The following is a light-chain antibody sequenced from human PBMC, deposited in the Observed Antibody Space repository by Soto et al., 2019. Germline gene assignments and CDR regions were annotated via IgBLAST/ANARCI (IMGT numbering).Light chain of an antibody. CDR3: QQRSNWPVT. V-gene: IGKV3-11*01. J-gene: IGKJ2*01. CDR2: DAS. CDR1: QSVSSY. Sequence: EIVLTQSPATLSLSPGERATLSCRASQSVSSYLAWYQQKPGQAPRLLIYDASNRATGIPARFSGSGSGTDFTLTICSLEPEDFAFYYCQQRSNWPVTFGQGTKLEIK.